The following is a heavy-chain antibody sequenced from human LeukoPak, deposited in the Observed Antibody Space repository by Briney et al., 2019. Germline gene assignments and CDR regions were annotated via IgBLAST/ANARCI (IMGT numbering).Heavy chain of an antibody. Sequence: SETLSLTCTVSGGSISSGDYYWSWIRQPPGKGLEWIGYIYYSGSTNYNPSLKSRVTISVDTSKNQFSLKLSSVTAADTAVYYCARQFSFNWFDPWGQGTLVTVSS. J-gene: IGHJ5*02. CDR3: ARQFSFNWFDP. CDR1: GGSISSGDYY. CDR2: IYYSGST. V-gene: IGHV4-61*08.